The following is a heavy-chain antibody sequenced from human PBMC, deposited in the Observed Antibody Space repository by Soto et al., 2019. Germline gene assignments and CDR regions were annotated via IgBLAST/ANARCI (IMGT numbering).Heavy chain of an antibody. D-gene: IGHD5-12*01. V-gene: IGHV4-30-2*01. J-gene: IGHJ3*02. CDR1: GGSISSGGYS. CDR3: ARGSYSGYDFAFDI. Sequence: SETLSLTCAVSGGSISSGGYSWTWIRQPPGKGLEWIGYIYHSGSTYYNPSLKSRVTISVDRSKNQFSLKLTSVTAADTAVYYCARGSYSGYDFAFDIWGQGTMVTVSS. CDR2: IYHSGST.